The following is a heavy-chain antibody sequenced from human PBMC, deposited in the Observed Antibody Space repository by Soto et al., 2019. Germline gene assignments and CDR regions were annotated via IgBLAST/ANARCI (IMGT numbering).Heavy chain of an antibody. CDR1: GDTFNTYIYW. V-gene: IGHV5-51*01. D-gene: IGHD6-13*01. Sequence: HGESLKISCKGSGDTFNTYIYWIAWVRQVPGKGLEWMGIIYPGDSDTRYSPSFQGQVTISADKSINTAYLQWSSLKASDTAIYYCARQKNTWYPPYYYSGMDLWGQGTTVTVSS. CDR3: ARQKNTWYPPYYYSGMDL. CDR2: IYPGDSDT. J-gene: IGHJ6*02.